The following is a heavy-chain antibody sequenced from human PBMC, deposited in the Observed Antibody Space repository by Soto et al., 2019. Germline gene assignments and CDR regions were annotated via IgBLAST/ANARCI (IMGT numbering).Heavy chain of an antibody. J-gene: IGHJ4*02. CDR1: GGSVSSGSYY. CDR2: IYYTGTT. D-gene: IGHD3-22*01. CDR3: ARLGGYYQAFDS. Sequence: SVTLSLTCTVSGGSVSSGSYYWSWNRQSPGKGLEWIGYIYYTGTTKYNPSLKSRVTISVDSSKNQFSLKLDSVTAADTAVYYCARLGGYYQAFDSWGQGTLVTVSS. V-gene: IGHV4-61*01.